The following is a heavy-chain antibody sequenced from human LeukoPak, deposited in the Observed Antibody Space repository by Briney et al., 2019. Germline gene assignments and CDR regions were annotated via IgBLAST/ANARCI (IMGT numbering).Heavy chain of an antibody. Sequence: SETLSLTCTVSGGSISSYYWSWIRQPQGKGLEWIGYIYYSGSTKYNPSLKSRVTISVDTSKNQFSLNLSSVTAADAAVYYCARGGRDGYLPFDYWGQGPLVTVSS. CDR1: GGSISSYY. J-gene: IGHJ4*02. CDR2: IYYSGST. V-gene: IGHV4-59*01. D-gene: IGHD5-24*01. CDR3: ARGGRDGYLPFDY.